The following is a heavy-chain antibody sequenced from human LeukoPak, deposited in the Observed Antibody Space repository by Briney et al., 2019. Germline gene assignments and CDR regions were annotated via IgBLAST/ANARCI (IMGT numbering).Heavy chain of an antibody. V-gene: IGHV4-39*01. CDR1: GGSFSSYY. D-gene: IGHD6-13*01. J-gene: IGHJ4*02. CDR2: IYYSGST. Sequence: PSETLSLTCAVYGGSFSSYYWGWIRQPPGKGLEWIGSIYYSGSTSYNPSLKSRVTISVDTSKNQFSLKLSSVTAADTAVYFCARQRSNWYLVYVDYWGQGTLVTVSS. CDR3: ARQRSNWYLVYVDY.